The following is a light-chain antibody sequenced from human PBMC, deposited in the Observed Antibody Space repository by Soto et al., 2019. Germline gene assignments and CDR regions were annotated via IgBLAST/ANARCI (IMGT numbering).Light chain of an antibody. CDR1: SSDVGSYNR. V-gene: IGLV2-18*02. CDR2: EVS. Sequence: QSALTQPPSVSASPGQSVTVSCTGTSSDVGSYNRVSWYQQSPGTAPKLMIYEVSDRPSGVPDRFSGSKSGNTASLTISGLQAEDEADYYCSSYTSSSTYVFGTGTKLTVL. CDR3: SSYTSSSTYV. J-gene: IGLJ1*01.